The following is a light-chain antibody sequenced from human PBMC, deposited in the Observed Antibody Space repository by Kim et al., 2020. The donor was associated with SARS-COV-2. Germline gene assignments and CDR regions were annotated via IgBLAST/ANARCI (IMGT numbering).Light chain of an antibody. CDR3: QEDKNWTLP. CDR1: QSVSSD. J-gene: IGKJ4*01. Sequence: IVMTQSPATLSVSPGERATLSCRASQSVSSDLSWYQHQPGQAPQLLIFGASTRATGFPARVRGSGSGTEFTSTISSTQSDDYAVDYCQEDKNWTLPFAGGT. V-gene: IGKV3-15*01. CDR2: GAS.